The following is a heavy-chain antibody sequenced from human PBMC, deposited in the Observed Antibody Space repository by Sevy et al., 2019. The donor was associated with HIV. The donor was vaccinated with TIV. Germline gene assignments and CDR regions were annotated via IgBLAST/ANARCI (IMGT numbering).Heavy chain of an antibody. CDR1: GGSINSDH. J-gene: IGHJ3*02. Sequence: SESLSLTCTVSGGSINSDHWNWIRQPPGKGLEWVGSVYYTGGTNYNPSLKNRVTISVDRTKNQLSLNLTAVTAADTAVYYCARRNDFDIWGQGTMVTVSS. V-gene: IGHV4-59*08. CDR3: ARRNDFDI. CDR2: VYYTGGT.